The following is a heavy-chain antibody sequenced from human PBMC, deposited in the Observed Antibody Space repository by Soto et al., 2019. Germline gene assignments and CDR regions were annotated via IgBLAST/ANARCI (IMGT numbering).Heavy chain of an antibody. D-gene: IGHD2-2*01. CDR1: GYAFTSYG. CDR2: ISAYNGNT. Sequence: GASVKVSCKASGYAFTSYGISWVRQAPGQGLEWMGWISAYNGNTNYAQKLQGRVTMTTDTSTSTAYMELRSLRSDDTAVYYCAREVWYCSSTSCPFDYWGKGTLVTVSS. CDR3: AREVWYCSSTSCPFDY. J-gene: IGHJ4*02. V-gene: IGHV1-18*04.